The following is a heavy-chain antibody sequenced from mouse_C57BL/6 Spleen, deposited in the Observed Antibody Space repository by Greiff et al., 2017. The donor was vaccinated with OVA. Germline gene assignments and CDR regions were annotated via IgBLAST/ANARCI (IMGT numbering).Heavy chain of an antibody. J-gene: IGHJ1*03. CDR1: GYTFTSYW. V-gene: IGHV1-72*01. CDR2: IDPNSGGT. CDR3: ARDYGSSYRWYFDV. Sequence: QVQLQQSGAELAKPGASVKLSCKASGYTFTSYWMHWVKQRPGRGLEWIGRIDPNSGGTKYNEKFKSKATLTVDKPSSTAYMQLSSLTSEDSAVYYCARDYGSSYRWYFDVWGTGTTVTVSS. D-gene: IGHD1-1*01.